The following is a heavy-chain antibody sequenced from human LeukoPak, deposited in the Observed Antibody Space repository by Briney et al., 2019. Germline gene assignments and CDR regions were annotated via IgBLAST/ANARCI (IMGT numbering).Heavy chain of an antibody. Sequence: PGGSLRLSCAASGFTFSSYSMNWVRQAPGKGLEWVSSISSSSSYIYYADSVKGRFTISRDNAKNSLYLQMNSLRAEDTAVYYCARGPAGVYYFDYWGQGTLVTVSS. V-gene: IGHV3-21*01. CDR3: ARGPAGVYYFDY. D-gene: IGHD2-2*01. CDR2: ISSSSSYI. CDR1: GFTFSSYS. J-gene: IGHJ4*02.